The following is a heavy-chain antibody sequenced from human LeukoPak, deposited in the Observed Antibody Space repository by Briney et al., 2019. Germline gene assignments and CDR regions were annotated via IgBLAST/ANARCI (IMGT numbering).Heavy chain of an antibody. J-gene: IGHJ4*02. D-gene: IGHD1-7*01. CDR1: GFTFSSYS. Sequence: GGSLRLSCAASGFTFSSYSMNWVRQAPGKGLEWVSCISSSSSYIYYADSVKGRFTISRDNAKNSLYLQMNSLRAEDTAVYYCARAHNWKYGSFDFWGQGALVTVSS. CDR3: ARAHNWKYGSFDF. CDR2: ISSSSSYI. V-gene: IGHV3-21*01.